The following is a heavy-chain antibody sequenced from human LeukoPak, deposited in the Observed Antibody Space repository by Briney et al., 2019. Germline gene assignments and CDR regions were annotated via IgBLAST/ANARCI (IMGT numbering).Heavy chain of an antibody. CDR2: ISSSSSTL. CDR1: GFTFSSYS. Sequence: PGGSLRLSCAASGFTFSSYSMNWVRQAPGKGLEWVSYISSSSSTLYYADSVKGRFTLSRDNAKNSLYLQMNSLRAEDSAVYYCAREWGSSSGKAFDYWGQGTLVTVSS. V-gene: IGHV3-48*04. CDR3: AREWGSSSGKAFDY. D-gene: IGHD6-6*01. J-gene: IGHJ4*02.